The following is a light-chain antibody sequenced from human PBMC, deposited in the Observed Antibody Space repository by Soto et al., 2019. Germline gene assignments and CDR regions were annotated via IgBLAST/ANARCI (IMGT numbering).Light chain of an antibody. Sequence: AIQMTQSPSSLSASVGDRVTITCRASQGIRNDLAWYQQKPGKAPKLLIYGASNLQSGGPSRFSGSGSDTDFPLTISSLQPEDCATYYCLQDYNYPRTFGLGTKVEIK. V-gene: IGKV1-6*01. CDR3: LQDYNYPRT. CDR2: GAS. CDR1: QGIRND. J-gene: IGKJ1*01.